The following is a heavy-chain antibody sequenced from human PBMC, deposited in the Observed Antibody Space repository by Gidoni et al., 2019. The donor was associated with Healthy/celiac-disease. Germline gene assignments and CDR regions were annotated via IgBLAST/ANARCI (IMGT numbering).Heavy chain of an antibody. V-gene: IGHV3-48*02. J-gene: IGHJ4*02. CDR3: ARAGYDFWSGYFLENRGFDY. CDR2: ISSSSRTT. D-gene: IGHD3-3*01. CDR1: GGTFSGYS. Sequence: EVQLVEPGGGLLKPGGSLRLSCAAPGGTFSGYSMYWVRQAPGKGLEWVSYISSSSRTTYYADSVKDRFTISRDNTKNSLYLQMSSLRDEDAAVYYCARAGYDFWSGYFLENRGFDYWGQGTLVTVSS.